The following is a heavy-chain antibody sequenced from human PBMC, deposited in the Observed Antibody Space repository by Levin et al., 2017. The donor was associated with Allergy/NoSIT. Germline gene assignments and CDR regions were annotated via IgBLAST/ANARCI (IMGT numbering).Heavy chain of an antibody. CDR2: IYYSGST. D-gene: IGHD5-12*01. Sequence: SQTLSLTCTVSGGSISSSTYYWGWIRQPPGKGLEWIGSIYYSGSTHYNPSLKSRVTISVDTSKNQFSLKLSSVTAADTAVYYCARRSTSGYSGSGDYWGQGTLVTVSS. J-gene: IGHJ4*02. CDR3: ARRSTSGYSGSGDY. CDR1: GGSISSSTYY. V-gene: IGHV4-39*01.